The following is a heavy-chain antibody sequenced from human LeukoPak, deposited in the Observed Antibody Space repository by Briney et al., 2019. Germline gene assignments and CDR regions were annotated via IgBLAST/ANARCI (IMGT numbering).Heavy chain of an antibody. CDR2: FDPEVGEK. Sequence: ASVKVSCKVSGYTLTELAIHWVRQTPGKGLEWMGGFDPEVGEKMYAQKFQGRVIMTEDTSTAYMELSSLRSEDTAVYYCARDSWRIAAAAAIPFDYWGQGTLVTVSS. CDR3: ARDSWRIAAAAAIPFDY. J-gene: IGHJ4*02. D-gene: IGHD6-13*01. V-gene: IGHV1-24*01. CDR1: GYTLTELA.